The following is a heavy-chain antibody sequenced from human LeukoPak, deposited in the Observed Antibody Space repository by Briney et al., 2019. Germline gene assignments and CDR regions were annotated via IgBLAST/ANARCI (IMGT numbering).Heavy chain of an antibody. D-gene: IGHD6-6*01. Sequence: SETLSLTCAVHGRSFSGYYWSWIRQPPGKGLEWIGEINHSGSTNYNPSLKSRVAISVDTSKNQFSLKLSSVTAADTAVYYCARGPASIYSSSSLLLDYWGQGTLVTVSS. V-gene: IGHV4-34*01. CDR2: INHSGST. CDR3: ARGPASIYSSSSLLLDY. CDR1: GRSFSGYY. J-gene: IGHJ4*02.